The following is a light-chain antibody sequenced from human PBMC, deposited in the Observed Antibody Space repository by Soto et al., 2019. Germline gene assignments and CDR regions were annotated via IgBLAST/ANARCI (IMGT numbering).Light chain of an antibody. J-gene: IGKJ3*01. CDR1: QRVSSSY. CDR3: QQYGSSAFT. CDR2: AAS. Sequence: EIVLTQSPGTLSLSPGERATLSCRASQRVSSSYLAWYQQKPGQAPRLLIYAASSRATGIPDRFSGSGSGTDFTLTISRLEPEDFAVYFWQQYGSSAFTFGPGTKVDIK. V-gene: IGKV3-20*01.